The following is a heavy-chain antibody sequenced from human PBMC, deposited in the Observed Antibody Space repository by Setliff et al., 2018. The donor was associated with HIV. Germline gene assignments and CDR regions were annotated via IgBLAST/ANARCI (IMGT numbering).Heavy chain of an antibody. CDR3: AGAAPRTGQGTLDY. D-gene: IGHD1-1*01. J-gene: IGHJ4*02. CDR2: LYQSGIT. V-gene: IGHV4-38-2*02. CDR1: DYSIDSAFF. Sequence: SETPSLTCTVSDYSIDSAFFWGWIRQPPGKGLEWIGTLYQSGITFYNPSLKSRVTIPVDTSKNHFSLKLTSVTAADTAIYFCAGAAPRTGQGTLDYWGQGFLVTVSS.